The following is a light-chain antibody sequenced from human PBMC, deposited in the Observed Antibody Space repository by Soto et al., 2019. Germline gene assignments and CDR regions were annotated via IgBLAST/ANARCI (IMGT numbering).Light chain of an antibody. CDR2: GAS. J-gene: IGKJ4*02. CDR3: QQRSSWPLT. Sequence: EIFLTQSPATRSLSPGERATLSCRASQSLSKSLVWYQQKPGQAPRLLIDGASNRATGIPARFSGGGSGTDFTLTISSLEPEDFAVYFCQQRSSWPLTFGGGTKVDIK. V-gene: IGKV3-11*01. CDR1: QSLSKS.